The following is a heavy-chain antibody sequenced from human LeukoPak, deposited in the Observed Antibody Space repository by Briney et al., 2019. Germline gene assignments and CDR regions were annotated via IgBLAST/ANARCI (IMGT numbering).Heavy chain of an antibody. CDR3: ARYDSRGSASTKFDY. D-gene: IGHD3-3*01. J-gene: IGHJ4*02. CDR1: GSSISNYY. Sequence: SETLSLTCSVSGSSISNYYWGWIRQSPGKGLEWIGRIYGRASTSYNPSLMNRVTMSVDTSKNHFSLQLTSVTAADTAVYYCARYDSRGSASTKFDYWGPGIQVTVSS. V-gene: IGHV4-38-2*02. CDR2: IYGRAST.